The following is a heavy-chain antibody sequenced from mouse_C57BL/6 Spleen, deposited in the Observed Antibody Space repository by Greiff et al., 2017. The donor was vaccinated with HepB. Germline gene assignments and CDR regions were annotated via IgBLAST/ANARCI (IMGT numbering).Heavy chain of an antibody. D-gene: IGHD1-1*01. CDR1: GYAFSSSW. Sequence: QVQLQQSGPELVKPGASVKISCKASGYAFSSSWMNWVKQRPGKGLEWIGRIYPGDGDTNYTGKFKGKATLTADKSSSTAYMQLSSLTSEDSAVYFCARQDLITTVVDTWFAYWGQGTLVTVSA. CDR3: ARQDLITTVVDTWFAY. V-gene: IGHV1-82*01. J-gene: IGHJ3*01. CDR2: IYPGDGDT.